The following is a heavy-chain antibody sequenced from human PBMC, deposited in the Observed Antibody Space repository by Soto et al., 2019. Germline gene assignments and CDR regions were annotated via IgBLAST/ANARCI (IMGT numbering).Heavy chain of an antibody. J-gene: IGHJ5*02. CDR3: AREYCSGGSCYSIANWFDP. CDR2: IIPIFGTA. CDR1: GGTFSSYA. Sequence: QVQLVQSGAEVKKPGSSVKVSCKASGGTFSSYAISWVRQAPGQGLEWMGGIIPIFGTANYAQKFHGRVTITADESTSTAYMELSSLRSEDTAVYYCAREYCSGGSCYSIANWFDPWGQGTLVTVSS. D-gene: IGHD2-15*01. V-gene: IGHV1-69*01.